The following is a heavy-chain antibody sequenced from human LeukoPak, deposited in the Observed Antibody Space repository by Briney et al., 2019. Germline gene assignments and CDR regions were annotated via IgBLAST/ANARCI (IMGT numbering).Heavy chain of an antibody. CDR3: ARVRVYGGKEGDYYGMDV. Sequence: SVKVSCKASGGTFSSYAISWVRQAPGQGLEWMGRIIPILDIANYAQKFQGRVTITADKSTSTAYMELSSLRSEDTAVYYCARVRVYGGKEGDYYGMDVWGQGTTVTVSS. J-gene: IGHJ6*02. D-gene: IGHD4-23*01. V-gene: IGHV1-69*04. CDR1: GGTFSSYA. CDR2: IIPILDIA.